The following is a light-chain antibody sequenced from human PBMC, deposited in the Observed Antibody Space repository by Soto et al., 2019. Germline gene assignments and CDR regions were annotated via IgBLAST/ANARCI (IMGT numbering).Light chain of an antibody. CDR3: LQDHNYPWT. Sequence: DIQMTQSPSAMSASVGDRVNITCRASQGISNYLAWFQLKPGKVPKRLMYAASTLQSGVPSRFSGSGSGTEFTLTISSLQPEDFATYYCLQDHNYPWTFGQGTKVDIK. J-gene: IGKJ1*01. V-gene: IGKV1-17*03. CDR2: AAS. CDR1: QGISNY.